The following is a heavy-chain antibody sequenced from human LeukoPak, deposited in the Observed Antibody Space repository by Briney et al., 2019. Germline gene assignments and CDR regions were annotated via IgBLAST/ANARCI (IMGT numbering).Heavy chain of an antibody. V-gene: IGHV4-59*08. D-gene: IGHD6-19*01. CDR1: GGSISSYY. J-gene: IGHJ4*02. CDR2: IYYSGST. Sequence: SETLSLTCTVSGGSISSYYWSWIRQPPGKGLEWIGYIYYSGSTNYNPSLKSRVTISVDTSKNQFSLKLSSVTAADTAVYYCAGHYQWLNFDYWGQGTLVTVSS. CDR3: AGHYQWLNFDY.